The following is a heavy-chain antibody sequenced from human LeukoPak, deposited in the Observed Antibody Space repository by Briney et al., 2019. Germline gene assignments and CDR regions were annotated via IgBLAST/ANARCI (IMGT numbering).Heavy chain of an antibody. D-gene: IGHD6-6*01. CDR1: GGSISSSSYY. Sequence: SETLSLTCTVSGGSISSSSYYRGWIRQPPGKGLEWIGSIYYSGSTYYNPSLKSRVTISVDTSKNQFSLKLSSVTAADTAVYYCARRWSSSSFYYYYYMDVWAKGTTVTVSS. J-gene: IGHJ6*03. CDR3: ARRWSSSSFYYYYYMDV. CDR2: IYYSGST. V-gene: IGHV4-39*01.